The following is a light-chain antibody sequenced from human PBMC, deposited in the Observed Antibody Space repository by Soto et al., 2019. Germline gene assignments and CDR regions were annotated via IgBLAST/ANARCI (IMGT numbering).Light chain of an antibody. J-gene: IGKJ2*03. CDR1: QSIFSW. CDR2: KAS. V-gene: IGKV1-5*03. CDR3: QQYNSFPYS. Sequence: IQMTQSPSTLSASVGDRVSITCRASQSIFSWLAWYQQKPGKAPKLLIYKASSLDSGVPSRYSGSGSGTAFTLTISGLQPDDLATYYCQQYNSFPYSFGQGTKLEIK.